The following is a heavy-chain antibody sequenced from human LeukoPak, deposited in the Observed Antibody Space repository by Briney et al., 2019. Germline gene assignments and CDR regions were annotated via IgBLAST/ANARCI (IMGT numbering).Heavy chain of an antibody. CDR2: TYYSGST. CDR1: GTAISRSGYY. V-gene: IGHV4-31*03. Sequence: SETLSLTCTVSGTAISRSGYYWSWIRQHPGKGLECIGFTYYSGSTHYNPSLESRVTISVDTSKNQFSLKLSSVAAADTAVYYCARHESAWRGAFDIWGQGTMVTVSS. D-gene: IGHD3-3*01. CDR3: ARHESAWRGAFDI. J-gene: IGHJ3*02.